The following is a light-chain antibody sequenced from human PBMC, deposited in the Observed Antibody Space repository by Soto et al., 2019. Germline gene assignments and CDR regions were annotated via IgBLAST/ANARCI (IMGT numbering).Light chain of an antibody. J-gene: IGKJ2*01. CDR1: QTISSY. CDR3: QQSYRTPNT. V-gene: IGKV1-39*01. Sequence: DIQMTQSPSSLSASVGDRVTITCRASQTISSYLNWYQQKPGNAPKLLIYAASSLQSGVPSRFNGSGSGADFTLTISSLHREDFATYYCQQSYRTPNTFGQGTKLEIK. CDR2: AAS.